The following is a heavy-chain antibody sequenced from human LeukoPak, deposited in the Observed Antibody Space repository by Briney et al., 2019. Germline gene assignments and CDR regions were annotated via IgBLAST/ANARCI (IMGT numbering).Heavy chain of an antibody. CDR2: INAGNGNT. Sequence: ASVKVSCKASGYTFTSYAMHWVRQAPGQRLEWMGWINAGNGNTKYSQKFQGRVTITRDTSASTAYMELSSLRSEDTAVYYCAREGIDYGDYYFDYWGQGTLVTFSS. CDR1: GYTFTSYA. J-gene: IGHJ4*02. D-gene: IGHD4-17*01. CDR3: AREGIDYGDYYFDY. V-gene: IGHV1-3*01.